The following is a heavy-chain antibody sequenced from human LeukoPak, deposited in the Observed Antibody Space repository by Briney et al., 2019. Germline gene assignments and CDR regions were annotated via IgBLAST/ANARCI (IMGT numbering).Heavy chain of an antibody. CDR1: GYTFTGYY. CDR3: ARGPTPRSTDWYSSGSTTPYDY. V-gene: IGHV1-2*02. Sequence: GASVNVSCKASGYTFTGYYMRWVRQAPGQGLEWMGWINPNSGGTIYAQKFQGRVTLTRDTSISTAYMEFSRLKSDDTAIYYCARGPTPRSTDWYSSGSTTPYDYWGQGSLVTVSS. J-gene: IGHJ4*02. CDR2: INPNSGGT. D-gene: IGHD6-19*01.